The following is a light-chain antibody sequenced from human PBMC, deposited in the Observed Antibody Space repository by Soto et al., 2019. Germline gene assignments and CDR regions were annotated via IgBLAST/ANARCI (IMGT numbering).Light chain of an antibody. J-gene: IGKJ4*01. CDR3: LQHSTYPLT. CDR1: QGIRND. V-gene: IGKV1-17*01. CDR2: GTS. Sequence: DIQMTQSPSSLSASVGDRVTITCRASQGIRNDLDWYQHKPGKAPKRLIYGTSSLQSGVPSRFSGSGSGTEFTLTVSSLQHEDSATYYCLQHSTYPLTFGGGTKVEIK.